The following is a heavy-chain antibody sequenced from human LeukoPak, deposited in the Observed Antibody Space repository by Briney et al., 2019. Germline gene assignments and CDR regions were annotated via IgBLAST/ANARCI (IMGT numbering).Heavy chain of an antibody. V-gene: IGHV3-7*01. D-gene: IGHD2-2*01. CDR2: IKQDGGDK. Sequence: PGGSLRLSCAASGFTFSSYWMTWVRQAPGKGLEWVANIKQDGGDKYYMDSVRGRFTISRDNAKNSLYLQMNSLRAEDTAVYYCARGYCSSTSCYQVDAFDIWGQGTMVTVSS. CDR1: GFTFSSYW. CDR3: ARGYCSSTSCYQVDAFDI. J-gene: IGHJ3*02.